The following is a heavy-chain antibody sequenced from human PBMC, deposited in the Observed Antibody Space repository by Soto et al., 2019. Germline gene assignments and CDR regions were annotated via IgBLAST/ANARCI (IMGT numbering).Heavy chain of an antibody. D-gene: IGHD7-27*01. J-gene: IGHJ2*01. CDR1: GGSISSGDYY. V-gene: IGHV4-30-4*01. CDR2: IYYGGST. CDR3: ARLSNWGAWYSDL. Sequence: LCGGSISSGDYYWTWIRQPPGKGLEWIGYIYYGGSTYYNPSLKSRVTISVDTSKNQFSLKLNSVTAADAAVYYCARLSNWGAWYSDLWGRGTLVTVSS.